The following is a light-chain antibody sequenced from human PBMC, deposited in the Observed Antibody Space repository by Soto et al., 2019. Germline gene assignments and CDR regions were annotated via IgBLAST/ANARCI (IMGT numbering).Light chain of an antibody. Sequence: EVVLTQSPGTLSLSPGERATLSCRASQSVSSIYLAWYQQKPGQAPRLIIYGASRRATGIPERFRGSGSGADFTLTISRLEPEDFAIYYGQQYGSSPSITFGQGTRLEIK. CDR1: QSVSSIY. CDR2: GAS. CDR3: QQYGSSPSIT. V-gene: IGKV3-20*01. J-gene: IGKJ5*01.